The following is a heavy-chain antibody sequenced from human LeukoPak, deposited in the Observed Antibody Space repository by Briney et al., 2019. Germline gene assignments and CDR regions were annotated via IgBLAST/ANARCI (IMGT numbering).Heavy chain of an antibody. CDR2: IIPIFGTA. V-gene: IGHV1-69*05. Sequence: GASVKVSCKASGGTYSSYAISWVRQAPGQGLEWMGRIIPIFGTANYAQKFQGRVTITTDESTSTAYMELSSLRSEDTAVYYCARVGVAAPGGAFDIWGQGTMVTVSS. J-gene: IGHJ3*02. CDR3: ARVGVAAPGGAFDI. D-gene: IGHD2-15*01. CDR1: GGTYSSYA.